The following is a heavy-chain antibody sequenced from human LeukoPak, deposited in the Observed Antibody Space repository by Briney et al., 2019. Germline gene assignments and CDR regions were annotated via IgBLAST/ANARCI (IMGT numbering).Heavy chain of an antibody. V-gene: IGHV3-74*03. Sequence: GGSLRLSCAASGFTFSSYWMHWVRQAPGKGLVWVSGTNTDGSSTMYADSVKGRFTIARDNAKNTLYMQMNSLRAEDTAVYYCYGANAEHWGQGTLVTVSS. J-gene: IGHJ1*01. CDR1: GFTFSSYW. D-gene: IGHD4-23*01. CDR2: TNTDGSST. CDR3: YGANAEH.